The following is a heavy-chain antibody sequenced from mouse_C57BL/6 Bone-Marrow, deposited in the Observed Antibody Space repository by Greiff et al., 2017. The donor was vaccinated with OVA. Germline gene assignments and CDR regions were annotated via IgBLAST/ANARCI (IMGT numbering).Heavy chain of an antibody. D-gene: IGHD1-1*01. Sequence: QVQLQQPGAELVRPGSSVKLSCKASGYTFTSYWMHWVKQRPIQGLEWIGNIDPSDSETHYNQKFKDKATLTVAKSSSTAYMQLSSLTSEDSAVYYCARSRAITTVVVPFDDWGQGTTLTVSS. CDR2: IDPSDSET. V-gene: IGHV1-52*01. CDR3: ARSRAITTVVVPFDD. CDR1: GYTFTSYW. J-gene: IGHJ2*01.